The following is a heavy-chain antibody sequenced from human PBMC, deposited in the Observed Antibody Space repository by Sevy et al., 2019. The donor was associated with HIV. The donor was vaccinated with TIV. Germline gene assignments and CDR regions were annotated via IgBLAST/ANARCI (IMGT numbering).Heavy chain of an antibody. V-gene: IGHV3-23*01. J-gene: IGHJ3*02. CDR2: ISGSGGST. Sequence: GSLRLSCAASGFTFSSYAMSWARQAPGKGLEWVSAISGSGGSTYYADSVKGRFTISRDNSKNTLYLQMNSLRAEDTAVYYCAKERWLRYPLRPVGVMSPRLPDIWGQGTMVTVSS. D-gene: IGHD5-12*01. CDR3: AKERWLRYPLRPVGVMSPRLPDI. CDR1: GFTFSSYA.